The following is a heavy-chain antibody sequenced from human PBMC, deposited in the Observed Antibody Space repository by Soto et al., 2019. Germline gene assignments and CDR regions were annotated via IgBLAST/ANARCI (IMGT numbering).Heavy chain of an antibody. CDR2: ISGGGGNT. CDR1: GFTFSSYA. V-gene: IGHV3-23*01. D-gene: IGHD6-19*01. Sequence: EVQLLESGGGLVQPGGSLRLSCAASGFTFSSYAMSWVRQTPGKGLEWVSGISGGGGNTYYADSVTGRFTISRDNSRNTLYLQMNSVRAADTAIYYCAKDRGAGGRFSGIAVAGIPSWGQGTLVTVSS. J-gene: IGHJ5*02. CDR3: AKDRGAGGRFSGIAVAGIPS.